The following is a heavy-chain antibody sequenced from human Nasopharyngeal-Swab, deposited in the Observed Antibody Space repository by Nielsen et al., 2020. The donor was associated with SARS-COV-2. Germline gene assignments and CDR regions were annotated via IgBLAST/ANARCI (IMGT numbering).Heavy chain of an antibody. Sequence: VRQAPGKGLEWIGEIHHSGSTNYNPSLKSRVTISVDTSKNQFSLKLSSVTAADTAVYYCARVDYYYYGMDVWGQGTTVTVSS. J-gene: IGHJ6*02. CDR3: ARVDYYYYGMDV. V-gene: IGHV4-4*02. CDR2: IHHSGST.